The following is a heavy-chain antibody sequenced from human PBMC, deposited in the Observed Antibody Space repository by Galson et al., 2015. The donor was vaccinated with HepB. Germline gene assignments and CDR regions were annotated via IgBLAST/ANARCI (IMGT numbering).Heavy chain of an antibody. D-gene: IGHD5-18*01. Sequence: SLRLSCAASGFTVSSNYMSWVRQAPGKGLEWVSVIYSGGSTYYADSVKGRFTISRDNSKNTLYLQMNGLRAEDTAVYYCARDRGYSYGYDAFDIWGQGTMVTVSS. CDR1: GFTVSSNY. CDR2: IYSGGST. CDR3: ARDRGYSYGYDAFDI. J-gene: IGHJ3*02. V-gene: IGHV3-66*01.